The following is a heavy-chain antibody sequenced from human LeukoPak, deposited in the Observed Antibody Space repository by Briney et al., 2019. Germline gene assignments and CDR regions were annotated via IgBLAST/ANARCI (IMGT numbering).Heavy chain of an antibody. V-gene: IGHV1-2*06. D-gene: IGHD2-15*01. CDR1: GYTFTGYY. CDR3: ARGYCSGGSCYSVENWFDP. Sequence: ASVKVSCKAAGYTFTGYYMFWVRQAPGQGLEWMGRINPNSGGTNYAQKFQGRVTMTRDTSISTAYMELSRLRSDDTAVYYGARGYCSGGSCYSVENWFDPWGQGTLVTVSS. J-gene: IGHJ5*02. CDR2: INPNSGGT.